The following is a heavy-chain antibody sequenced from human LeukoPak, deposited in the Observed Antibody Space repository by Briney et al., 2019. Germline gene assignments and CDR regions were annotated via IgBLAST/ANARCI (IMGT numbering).Heavy chain of an antibody. J-gene: IGHJ6*03. D-gene: IGHD3-22*01. V-gene: IGHV1-8*03. Sequence: ASVKVSCKASGYTFTSYGISWVRQAPGQGLEWMGWMNPNSGNTGYAQKFQGRVTITRNTYISTAYMELSSLRSEDTAVYYCARGKNLGTYYYDSSGPSDEYYMDVWGKGTTVTVSS. CDR3: ARGKNLGTYYYDSSGPSDEYYMDV. CDR2: MNPNSGNT. CDR1: GYTFTSYG.